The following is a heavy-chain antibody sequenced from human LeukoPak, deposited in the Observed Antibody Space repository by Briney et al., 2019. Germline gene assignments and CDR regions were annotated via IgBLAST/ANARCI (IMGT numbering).Heavy chain of an antibody. J-gene: IGHJ4*02. Sequence: SETLSLACAVYGGSFSGYYWTWIRQPPGRGLEWIVEINHSGSTNYNPSLKSRVTISVDTSKSQFSLKLNSVTAADTAMYYCARGRDPYWGQGTLVTVSS. CDR2: INHSGST. V-gene: IGHV4-34*01. D-gene: IGHD5-24*01. CDR1: GGSFSGYY. CDR3: ARGRDPY.